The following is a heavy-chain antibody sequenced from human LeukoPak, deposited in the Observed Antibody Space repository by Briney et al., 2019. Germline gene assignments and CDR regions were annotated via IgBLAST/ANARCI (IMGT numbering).Heavy chain of an antibody. Sequence: PGGSLRLSCTASGFTFGDYGMNWVRQAPGKGLEWVGFIRSKTYGGTTEYAASVKGRFTISRDDSKSIAYLQLNSLKSEDIAVYYCTRGRQTDHWGQGTLVTVSS. J-gene: IGHJ5*02. CDR2: IRSKTYGGTT. CDR3: TRGRQTDH. CDR1: GFTFGDYG. V-gene: IGHV3-49*04.